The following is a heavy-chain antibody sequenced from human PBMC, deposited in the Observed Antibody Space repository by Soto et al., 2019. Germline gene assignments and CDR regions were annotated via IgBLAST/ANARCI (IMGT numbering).Heavy chain of an antibody. CDR1: GGSISSYY. V-gene: IGHV4-59*08. CDR2: IYYSGST. J-gene: IGHJ6*03. CDR3: VRTMVRGVIIPTDYYHYYMAV. Sequence: PSETLSLACTVSGGSISSYYWSWIRQPPGKGLEWIGYIYYSGSTNYNPSLKSRVTISVDTSKNQFSLKLSSVTAADTAVYYCVRTMVRGVIIPTDYYHYYMAVWGKGTTVTVSS. D-gene: IGHD3-10*01.